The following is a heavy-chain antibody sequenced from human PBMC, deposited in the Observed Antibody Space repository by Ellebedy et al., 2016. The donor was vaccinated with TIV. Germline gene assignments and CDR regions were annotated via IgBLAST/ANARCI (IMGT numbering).Heavy chain of an antibody. D-gene: IGHD6-6*01. V-gene: IGHV4-61*02. CDR2: IYTSGST. CDR3: ARRMSIAARHFDY. Sequence: SETLSLTXTVSGGSISSGSYYWSWIRQPAGKGLEWIGRIYTSGSTNYNPSLKSRVTMSVDTSKNQFSLKLSSVTAADTAVYYCARRMSIAARHFDYWGQGTLVTVSS. J-gene: IGHJ4*02. CDR1: GGSISSGSYY.